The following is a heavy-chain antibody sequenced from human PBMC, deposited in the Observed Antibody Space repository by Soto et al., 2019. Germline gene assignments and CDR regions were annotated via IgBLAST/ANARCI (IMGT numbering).Heavy chain of an antibody. V-gene: IGHV4-59*01. CDR1: GGSISSYY. Sequence: SETLSLTCTVSGGSISSYYWSWIRQPPGKGLEWIGYIYYSGSTNYNPSLKSRVTISVDTSKNQFSLKLSSVTAADTAVYYCARDRFGSSRPDYWGQGTLVTVSS. CDR2: IYYSGST. J-gene: IGHJ4*02. CDR3: ARDRFGSSRPDY. D-gene: IGHD3-16*01.